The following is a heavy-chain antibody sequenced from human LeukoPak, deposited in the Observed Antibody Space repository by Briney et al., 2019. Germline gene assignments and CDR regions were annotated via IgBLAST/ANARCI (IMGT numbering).Heavy chain of an antibody. CDR3: AKPISGGLAVSADWFHP. Sequence: PGGPLRLSCSASGFAFSVYAMSWLRQPPGKGLEWVSTINANSGTTSYAASVRGRFTISRDNSKNTLYLQLNTLRADDTATYYCAKPISGGLAVSADWFHPWGQGTLVVFSS. D-gene: IGHD6-19*01. CDR2: INANSGTT. V-gene: IGHV3-23*01. CDR1: GFAFSVYA. J-gene: IGHJ5*01.